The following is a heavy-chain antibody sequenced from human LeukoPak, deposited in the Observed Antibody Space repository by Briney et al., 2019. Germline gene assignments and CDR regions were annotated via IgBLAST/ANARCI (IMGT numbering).Heavy chain of an antibody. Sequence: GRSLRLSCAASGFTFSSYGMHWVRQAPGKGLEWVAVIWYDGSNKYYADSVKGRFTISRDNSKNTLYLQMNSLRAEDTAVYYCARDVYCSSTSCYNYWGQGTLVTVSS. D-gene: IGHD2-2*02. CDR2: IWYDGSNK. V-gene: IGHV3-33*01. CDR3: ARDVYCSSTSCYNY. J-gene: IGHJ4*02. CDR1: GFTFSSYG.